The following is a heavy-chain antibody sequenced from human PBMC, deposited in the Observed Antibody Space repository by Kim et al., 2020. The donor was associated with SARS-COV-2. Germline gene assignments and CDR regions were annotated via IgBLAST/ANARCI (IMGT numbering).Heavy chain of an antibody. CDR2: ISSSSSYI. V-gene: IGHV3-21*01. CDR3: ARGDGYNYYFDY. D-gene: IGHD5-12*01. J-gene: IGHJ4*02. Sequence: GGSLRLSCAASGFTFSSYSMNWVRQAPGKGLEWVSSISSSSSYIYYADSVKGRFTISRDNAKNSLYLQMNSLRAEDTAVYYCARGDGYNYYFDYWGQGTLVTVSS. CDR1: GFTFSSYS.